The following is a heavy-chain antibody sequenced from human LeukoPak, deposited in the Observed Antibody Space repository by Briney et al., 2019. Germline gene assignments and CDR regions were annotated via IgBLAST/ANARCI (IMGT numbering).Heavy chain of an antibody. Sequence: GGSLRLSCAASGFTFSSYAMSWVRQAPGKGLEWVSAISGSGGSTYYADSVKGRFTISRDNSKNTLYLQMNSLRAEDTAVYYCAKPPWGITNFGVVSHYWGQGTLVTVSS. CDR2: ISGSGGST. J-gene: IGHJ4*02. V-gene: IGHV3-23*01. CDR3: AKPPWGITNFGVVSHY. D-gene: IGHD3-3*01. CDR1: GFTFSSYA.